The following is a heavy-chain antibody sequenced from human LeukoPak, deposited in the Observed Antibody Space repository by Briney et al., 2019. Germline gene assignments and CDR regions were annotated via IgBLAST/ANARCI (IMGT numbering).Heavy chain of an antibody. Sequence: PSETLSLTCTVSGGTLNRSYWSWIRQPPGKGLEWIAYIDYSESTNYNPSLKSRLTISVDASKNQFSLKLGSVTAADTAVYYCARDRRRELLHAFDIWGQGTMVTVSS. CDR1: GGTLNRSY. V-gene: IGHV4-59*13. CDR2: IDYSEST. CDR3: ARDRRRELLHAFDI. J-gene: IGHJ3*02. D-gene: IGHD1-26*01.